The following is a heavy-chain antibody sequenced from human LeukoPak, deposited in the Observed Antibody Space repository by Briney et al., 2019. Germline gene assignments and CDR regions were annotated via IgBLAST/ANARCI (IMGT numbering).Heavy chain of an antibody. D-gene: IGHD3-10*01. CDR2: IKSKTDGGTT. CDR1: GFTFSNYG. CDR3: TTAHPIWFGETNIDY. J-gene: IGHJ4*02. Sequence: PGGTLRLSCAASGFTFSNYGMAWVRQAPGKGLEWVGRIKSKTDGGTTDYAAPVKGRFTISRDDSKDTLYLQMNSLKTEDTALYYCTTAHPIWFGETNIDYWGQGTLVTVSS. V-gene: IGHV3-15*01.